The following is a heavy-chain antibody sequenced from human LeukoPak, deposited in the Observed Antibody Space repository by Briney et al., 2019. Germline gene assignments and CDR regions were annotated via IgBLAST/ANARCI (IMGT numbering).Heavy chain of an antibody. Sequence: GGSLRLSCAASGLTFSSYAMSWVRQAPGKGLEWVSGISGSGGSTYYADSVRGRFTISRDNSKNTLYLQMNSLRAEDTAEYYYAARIQLWLRDYWGQGTLVTVSS. CDR3: AARIQLWLRDY. V-gene: IGHV3-23*01. J-gene: IGHJ4*02. D-gene: IGHD5-18*01. CDR1: GLTFSSYA. CDR2: ISGSGGST.